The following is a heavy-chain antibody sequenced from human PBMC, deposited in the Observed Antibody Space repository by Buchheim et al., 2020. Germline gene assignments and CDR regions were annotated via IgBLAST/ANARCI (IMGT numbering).Heavy chain of an antibody. CDR3: TREAPGTHYFDY. CDR1: GLPLSSNH. V-gene: IGHV3-66*01. CDR2: LYSEGTT. D-gene: IGHD1-26*01. J-gene: IGHJ4*02. Sequence: EVRLVESGGALVQPGGSLRLSCAVSGLPLSSNHINWVRQAPGEGLEWVSVLYSEGTTYYGDSVKGRFTISRDMSTNIVYLPMSSLRVGDTAVYYCTREAPGTHYFDYWGQGTL.